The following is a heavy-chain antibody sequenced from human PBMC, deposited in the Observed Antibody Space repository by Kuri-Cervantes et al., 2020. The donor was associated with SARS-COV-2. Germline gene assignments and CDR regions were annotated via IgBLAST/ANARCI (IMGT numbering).Heavy chain of an antibody. V-gene: IGHV4-4*07. D-gene: IGHD3-3*01. J-gene: IGHJ3*02. CDR2: IYTSGST. CDR1: GGSISSYY. Sequence: GSLRLSCTVSGGSISSYYWSWIRQPAGKGLEWIGRIYTSGSTNYNPSLKSRVTTSVDTSKNQFSLKLSSVTAADTAVYYCARHTIFGAHDAFDIWGQGTMVTVSS. CDR3: ARHTIFGAHDAFDI.